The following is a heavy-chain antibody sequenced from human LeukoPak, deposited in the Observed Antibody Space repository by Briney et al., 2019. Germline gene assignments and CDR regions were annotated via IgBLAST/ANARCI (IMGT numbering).Heavy chain of an antibody. Sequence: SVKVSCKASVCTFSSYAISWVRQAPGQGLEWMGGIIPIFGTANYAQKFQGRFTITADESTSTAYMELSSLRSEDTAVYYCARAGSMVRGLDYYYYGMDVWGQGTTVTVSS. D-gene: IGHD3-10*01. J-gene: IGHJ6*02. CDR1: VCTFSSYA. CDR3: ARAGSMVRGLDYYYYGMDV. V-gene: IGHV1-69*13. CDR2: IIPIFGTA.